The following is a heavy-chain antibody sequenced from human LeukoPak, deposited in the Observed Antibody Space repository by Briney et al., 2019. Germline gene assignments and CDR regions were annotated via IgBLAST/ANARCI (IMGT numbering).Heavy chain of an antibody. Sequence: SETLSLTCTVSGGSISGCYWTWIRQPPGKGLECIGYIYYSGSTNYNPSLKSRVTISVDTSKNQFSLKLSSVTAADTAVYFCARMMAVRGALDYFHSGIDVWGQGTTVTVSS. V-gene: IGHV4-59*01. CDR2: IYYSGST. CDR1: GGSISGCY. J-gene: IGHJ6*02. D-gene: IGHD3-10*01. CDR3: ARMMAVRGALDYFHSGIDV.